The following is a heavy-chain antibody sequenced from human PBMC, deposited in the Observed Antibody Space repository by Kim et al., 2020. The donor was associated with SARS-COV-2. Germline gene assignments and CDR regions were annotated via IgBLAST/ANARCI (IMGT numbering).Heavy chain of an antibody. CDR3: TALLAGSGY. CDR2: YAT. D-gene: IGHD3-9*01. Sequence: YATAYAASVRGRFTVSRDDSENTAYLQMNSLKTEDTAVYYCTALLAGSGYWGQGTLVTVSS. V-gene: IGHV3-73*01. J-gene: IGHJ4*02.